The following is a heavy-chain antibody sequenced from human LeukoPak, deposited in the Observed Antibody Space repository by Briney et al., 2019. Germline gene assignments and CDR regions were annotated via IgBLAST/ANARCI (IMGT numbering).Heavy chain of an antibody. CDR1: GYTFTEYY. CDR2: INPNSGGA. Sequence: ASVKVSCKASGYTFTEYYMHWVRQAPGQGLEWMGWINPNSGGANYAENFQGRVTVTRDTSISTAYMELSSPRYDDTALYYCARGQSLNDYWGQGTLVTVSS. V-gene: IGHV1-2*02. CDR3: ARGQSLNDY. J-gene: IGHJ4*02.